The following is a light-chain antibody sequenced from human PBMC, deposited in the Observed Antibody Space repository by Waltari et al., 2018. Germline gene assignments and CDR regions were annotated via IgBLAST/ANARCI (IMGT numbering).Light chain of an antibody. CDR3: QQYGSSVLYT. V-gene: IGKV3-20*01. CDR1: QSLTKRY. Sequence: VLTQSPRTLSLSPGERATLSCRASQSLTKRYLAWYQQKPGQAPRPLIYGASSRAAGIPDRFSGSGSGTDFTLTISRLEPEDFAVYYCQQYGSSVLYTFGQGTKLEIK. J-gene: IGKJ2*01. CDR2: GAS.